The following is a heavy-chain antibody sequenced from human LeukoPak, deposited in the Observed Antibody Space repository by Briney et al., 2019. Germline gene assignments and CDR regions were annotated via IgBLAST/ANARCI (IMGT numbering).Heavy chain of an antibody. CDR1: GFTFHNA. J-gene: IGHJ5*02. Sequence: PGGSLRLSCAASGFTFHNAMSWVRQAPGKGLEWVSAISGSGGSTYYADSVKGRFTISRDNSKNTLYLQMNSLRAEDTAVYYCAKDIAAAGINWFDPWGQGTLVTVSS. D-gene: IGHD6-13*01. CDR3: AKDIAAAGINWFDP. CDR2: ISGSGGST. V-gene: IGHV3-23*01.